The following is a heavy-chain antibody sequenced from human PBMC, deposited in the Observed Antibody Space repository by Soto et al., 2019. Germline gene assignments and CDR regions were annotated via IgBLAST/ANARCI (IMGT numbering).Heavy chain of an antibody. CDR1: GFTFSSYG. D-gene: IGHD4-17*01. CDR2: IWYDGSNK. CDR3: ARDIRSNYFQH. Sequence: GGSLRLSCAASGFTFSSYGMHWVRQAPGKGLEWVAVIWYDGSNKYYADSVKGRFTISRDNSKNTLYLQINSLRAEDTAVYYCARDIRSNYFQHWGQGTLVTVSS. J-gene: IGHJ1*01. V-gene: IGHV3-33*01.